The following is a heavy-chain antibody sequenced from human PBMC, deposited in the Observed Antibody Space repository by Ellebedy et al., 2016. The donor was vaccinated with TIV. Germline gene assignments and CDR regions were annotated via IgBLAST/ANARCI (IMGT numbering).Heavy chain of an antibody. CDR1: GGSVTSPGYY. CDR2: IYNSGST. CDR3: ASAYYYYYYGMDV. V-gene: IGHV4-61*08. Sequence: SETLSLTCTVSGGSVTSPGYYWNWIRQSPEKGLESIGFIYNSGSTNYNPSLKSRVSMSVDKSKNQVSLNLTSVSAADTAVYYCASAYYYYYYGMDVWGQGTTVTVSS. J-gene: IGHJ6*02.